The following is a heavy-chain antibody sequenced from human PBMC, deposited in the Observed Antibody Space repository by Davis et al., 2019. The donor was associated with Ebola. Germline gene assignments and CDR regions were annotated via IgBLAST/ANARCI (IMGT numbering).Heavy chain of an antibody. CDR2: INQDESQK. CDR1: GFTFRSYW. Sequence: PGGSLRLSCAASGFTFRSYWMSWVRQAPGKGLEWVANINQDESQKSYVASLKGRFTISRDNAKNSLHLQMNSLTAEDTAVYYCTRDGTRDSLVYWGQGTLVTVSS. J-gene: IGHJ4*02. CDR3: TRDGTRDSLVY. D-gene: IGHD1-1*01. V-gene: IGHV3-7*03.